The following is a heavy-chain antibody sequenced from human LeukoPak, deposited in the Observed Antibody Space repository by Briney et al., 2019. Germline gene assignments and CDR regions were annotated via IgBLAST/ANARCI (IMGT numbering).Heavy chain of an antibody. J-gene: IGHJ4*02. D-gene: IGHD3-22*01. V-gene: IGHV3-21*01. CDR2: ISPAGTYT. CDR3: ARAYDITSSFDY. Sequence: GGSLRLSCSASGFTFSTYTMNWVRQAPGKGLEWVSSISPAGTYTYYADSVKGRFTISRDNARNSLFLQVNSLRAEDTAIYYCARAYDITSSFDYCGQGTLVTVSS. CDR1: GFTFSTYT.